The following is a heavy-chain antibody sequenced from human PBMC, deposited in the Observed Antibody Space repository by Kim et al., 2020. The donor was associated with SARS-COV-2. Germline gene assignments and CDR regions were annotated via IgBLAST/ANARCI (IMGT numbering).Heavy chain of an antibody. V-gene: IGHV3-30*04. CDR1: GFTFSSYA. CDR2: ISYDGSNK. CDR3: ARAFVADILTGYDY. J-gene: IGHJ4*02. D-gene: IGHD3-9*01. Sequence: GGSLRLSCAASGFTFSSYAMHWVRQAPGKGLEWVAVISYDGSNKYYADSVKGRFTISRDNSKNTLYLQMNSLRAEDTAVYYCARAFVADILTGYDYWGQGTLVTVSS.